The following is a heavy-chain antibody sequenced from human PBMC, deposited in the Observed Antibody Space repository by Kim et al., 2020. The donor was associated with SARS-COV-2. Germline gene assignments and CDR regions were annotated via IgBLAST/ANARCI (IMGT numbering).Heavy chain of an antibody. Sequence: SETLSLTCPASGGYVSSGSYFWSWIRQPPGKGLEWIGYIYYSGNTNYNPSLKRRVTMSVETSRNQFSLKLRSVTAADTAVYYCARAPNDFWSGYPYYFYYWGQGTLVTLSS. CDR1: GGYVSSGSYF. CDR2: IYYSGNT. V-gene: IGHV4-61*01. J-gene: IGHJ4*02. D-gene: IGHD3-3*01. CDR3: ARAPNDFWSGYPYYFYY.